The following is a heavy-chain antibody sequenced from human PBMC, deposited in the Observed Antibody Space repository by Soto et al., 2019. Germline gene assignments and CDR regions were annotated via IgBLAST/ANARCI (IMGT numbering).Heavy chain of an antibody. J-gene: IGHJ6*03. CDR3: AYSPTRGDSSSSIKNYYYYYMDV. CDR2: ISGSGGST. Sequence: GGSLRLSCAASGFTFSSYAMSWVRQAPGKGLEWVSAISGSGGSTYYADSVKGRFTISRDNSKNTLYLQMNSLRAEDTAVYYCAYSPTRGDSSSSIKNYYYYYMDVWGKGTTVTVSS. V-gene: IGHV3-23*01. D-gene: IGHD6-6*01. CDR1: GFTFSSYA.